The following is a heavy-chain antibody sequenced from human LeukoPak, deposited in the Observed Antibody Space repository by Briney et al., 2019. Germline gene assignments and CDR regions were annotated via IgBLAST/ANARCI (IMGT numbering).Heavy chain of an antibody. CDR3: ARRRRSSWFDY. V-gene: IGHV4-34*01. CDR2: INHSGST. J-gene: IGHJ4*02. Sequence: SETLSLTCAVYGGSFSGYYWSWIRQPPGKGLEWIGEINHSGSTNYNPSLKSRVTISVDTSKNQFSLKLSSVTAADTAVYYCARRRRSSWFDYWGQGTLVTVSS. D-gene: IGHD6-13*01. CDR1: GGSFSGYY.